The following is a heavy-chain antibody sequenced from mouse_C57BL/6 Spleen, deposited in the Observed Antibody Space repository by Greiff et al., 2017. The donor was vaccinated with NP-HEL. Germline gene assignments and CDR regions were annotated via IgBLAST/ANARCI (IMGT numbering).Heavy chain of an antibody. CDR1: GYTFTSYW. CDR2: IHPNSGST. CDR3: ARREYGSSSLYYYAMDY. D-gene: IGHD1-1*01. Sequence: QVQLQQPGAELVKPGASVKLSCKASGYTFTSYWMHWVKQRPGQGLEWIGMIHPNSGSTNYNEKFKSKATLTVDKSSSTAYMQLSSLTSEDSAVYYCARREYGSSSLYYYAMDYWGQGTSVTVSS. V-gene: IGHV1-64*01. J-gene: IGHJ4*01.